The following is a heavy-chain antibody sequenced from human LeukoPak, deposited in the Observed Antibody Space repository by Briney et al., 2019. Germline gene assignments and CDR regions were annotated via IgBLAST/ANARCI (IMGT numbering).Heavy chain of an antibody. D-gene: IGHD2-21*02. CDR3: ARTCPEAYCGSDSPPRNAFDI. Sequence: SETLSLTCTVSGGSISSYYWSWIRQPTGKGLEWIGYIYYSGSTNYNPSLKSRVAISVDTSKNQFSLKLTSVTAADTAVYYCARTCPEAYCGSDSPPRNAFDIWGQGTMVTVSS. V-gene: IGHV4-59*01. CDR2: IYYSGST. CDR1: GGSISSYY. J-gene: IGHJ3*02.